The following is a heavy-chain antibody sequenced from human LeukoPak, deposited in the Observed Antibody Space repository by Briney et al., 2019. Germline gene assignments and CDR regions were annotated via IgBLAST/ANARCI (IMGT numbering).Heavy chain of an antibody. Sequence: SETLSLTCTVSGGSISSSSYYWGWIRQPPGKGLEWIGSAFYSGSTYYNPSLKSRVTISVDTSKNQFSLKLSSVTAADTAVYYCARDLDSGWFDPWGQGTLVTVSS. J-gene: IGHJ5*02. CDR2: AFYSGST. D-gene: IGHD6-19*01. CDR1: GGSISSSSYY. V-gene: IGHV4-39*07. CDR3: ARDLDSGWFDP.